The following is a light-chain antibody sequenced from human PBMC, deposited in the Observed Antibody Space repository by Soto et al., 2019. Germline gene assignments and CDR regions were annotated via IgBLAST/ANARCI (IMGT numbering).Light chain of an antibody. V-gene: IGKV3-20*01. CDR2: GAS. Sequence: IVLTQSPDTLSLSPGDRATLSCRASQSVSSSYLAWYQQQPGQAPRLLIFGASSRATGIPDRFSGSGSGTDFTLTISRLEPEDFAVYYCQQYGSSPPITFGQGTRLEIK. CDR1: QSVSSSY. CDR3: QQYGSSPPIT. J-gene: IGKJ5*01.